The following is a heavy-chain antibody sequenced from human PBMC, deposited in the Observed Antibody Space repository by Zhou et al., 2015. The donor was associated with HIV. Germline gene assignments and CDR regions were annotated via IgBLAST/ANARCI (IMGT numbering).Heavy chain of an antibody. CDR2: IIPIFGTA. J-gene: IGHJ5*02. CDR1: GGTFSSYA. V-gene: IGHV1-69*06. CDR3: ARRRADRAVAGTPNWFDP. Sequence: QVQLVQSGAEVKKPGSSVKVSCKASGGTFSSYAISWVRQAPGQGLEWMGGIIPIFGTANYAQKFQGRVTITADKSTSTAYMELSSLRSEDTAVYYCARRRADRAVAGTPNWFDPWGQGTLVTVSS. D-gene: IGHD6-19*01.